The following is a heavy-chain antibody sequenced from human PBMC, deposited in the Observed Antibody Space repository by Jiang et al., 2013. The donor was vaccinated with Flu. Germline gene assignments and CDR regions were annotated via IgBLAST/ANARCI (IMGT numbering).Heavy chain of an antibody. Sequence: KFQGRVTITADKSTSTAYMELSSLRSEDTAVYYCAREGGAAAANYFDYWGQGTLVTVSS. CDR3: AREGGAAAANYFDY. D-gene: IGHD6-13*01. V-gene: IGHV1-69*04. J-gene: IGHJ4*02.